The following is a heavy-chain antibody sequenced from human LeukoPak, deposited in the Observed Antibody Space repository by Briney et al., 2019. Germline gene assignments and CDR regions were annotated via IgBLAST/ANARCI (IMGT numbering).Heavy chain of an antibody. CDR3: ARRTNLVGAPFDP. CDR2: ISSNSYTI. D-gene: IGHD1-26*01. V-gene: IGHV3-48*01. CDR1: GFSVTNSG. J-gene: IGHJ5*02. Sequence: GGSLRLSCAASGFSVTNSGMNWVRQAPGKGLEWIAYISSNSYTIIYADSVKGRFTISRESARNTLFLQMNTLRAEDTAVYYCARRTNLVGAPFDPWGQGTLVTVSS.